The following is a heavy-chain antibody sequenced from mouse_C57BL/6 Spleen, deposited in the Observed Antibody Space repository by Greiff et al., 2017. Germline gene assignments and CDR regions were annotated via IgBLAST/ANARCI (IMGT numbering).Heavy chain of an antibody. CDR1: GFSLTSYG. CDR2: IWGGGST. V-gene: IGHV2-9*01. Sequence: VQRVESGPGLVAPSQSLSITCTVSGFSLTSYGVDWVRQPPGKGLEWLGVIWGGGSTNYNSALMSRLSISKDNSKSQVFLKMNSLQTDDTAMYYCAKQGYDYDDGDYYAMDYWGQGTSVTVSS. D-gene: IGHD2-4*01. CDR3: AKQGYDYDDGDYYAMDY. J-gene: IGHJ4*01.